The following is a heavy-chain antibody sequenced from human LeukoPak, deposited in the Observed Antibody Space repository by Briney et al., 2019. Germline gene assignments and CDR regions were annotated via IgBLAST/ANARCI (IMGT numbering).Heavy chain of an antibody. D-gene: IGHD3-10*01. V-gene: IGHV3-30*18. CDR2: ISYDGSKK. Sequence: GGSLRLSCAASGFTFSSYGMHWVRQAPGKGLEWVAVISYDGSKKYYADSVKGRFTISRDNSKNTLYLQMNSLRAEDTAVYYCAKGRAGMVRGICDYWGQGTLVTVSS. CDR3: AKGRAGMVRGICDY. J-gene: IGHJ4*02. CDR1: GFTFSSYG.